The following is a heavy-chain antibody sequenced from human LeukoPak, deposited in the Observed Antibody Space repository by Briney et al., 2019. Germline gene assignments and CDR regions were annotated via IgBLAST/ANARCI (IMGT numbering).Heavy chain of an antibody. V-gene: IGHV3-30*02. Sequence: GRSLRLSCAPSGFTFSSYGMHWVRQAPGKGLEWVAFIRFDGGDKHYADSVKGRFTISRDNSKDTLYLQMNSLRAEDTAVYYCAKDLELAPFDYWGQGTLVTVSS. CDR3: AKDLELAPFDY. J-gene: IGHJ4*02. CDR1: GFTFSSYG. CDR2: IRFDGGDK. D-gene: IGHD1-26*01.